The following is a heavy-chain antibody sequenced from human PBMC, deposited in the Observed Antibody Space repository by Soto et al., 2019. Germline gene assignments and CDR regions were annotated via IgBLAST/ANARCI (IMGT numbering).Heavy chain of an antibody. Sequence: QVQLQESGPGLVKPSRTLSLTCTVSGGSVNSGAYHWNWLRQHLGKGLDWVVYMCYNGDNSYNSSLRSRSNISIDTSKNQFSLTLTSVAAAVTAVYFCARGSAVLFLGVYYGVDVWGPGTMVTVSS. D-gene: IGHD2-21*01. CDR3: ARGSAVLFLGVYYGVDV. CDR2: MCYNGDN. V-gene: IGHV4-31*03. CDR1: GGSVNSGAYH. J-gene: IGHJ6*02.